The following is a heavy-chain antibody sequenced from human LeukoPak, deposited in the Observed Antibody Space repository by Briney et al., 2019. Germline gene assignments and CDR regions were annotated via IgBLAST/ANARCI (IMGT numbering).Heavy chain of an antibody. D-gene: IGHD2-15*01. CDR2: IYYSGST. CDR3: ASTYCSGGSCYPDY. CDR1: GGSISSYY. V-gene: IGHV4-59*08. J-gene: IGHJ4*02. Sequence: SETLSLTCTVSGGSISSYYWSWIRQPPGKGLEWIGYIYYSGSTNYNPSLKSRVTISVDTSKNQFSLKLSSVTAADTAVCYCASTYCSGGSCYPDYWGQGTLVTVSS.